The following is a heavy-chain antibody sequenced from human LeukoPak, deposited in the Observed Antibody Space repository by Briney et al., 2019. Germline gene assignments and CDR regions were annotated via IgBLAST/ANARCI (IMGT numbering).Heavy chain of an antibody. CDR1: GFSFGSCS. CDR3: ASIAPAGTY. CDR2: ISGSGSTM. V-gene: IGHV3-48*02. J-gene: IGHJ4*02. D-gene: IGHD6-13*01. Sequence: GGSLRLSCAASGFSFGSCSMNWVRQAPGKGLEWVSYISGSGSTMYYADSVKGRFTISRDNAKNSLFLQMNSLRDEDAAVYYCASIAPAGTYWGQGTLVTVSS.